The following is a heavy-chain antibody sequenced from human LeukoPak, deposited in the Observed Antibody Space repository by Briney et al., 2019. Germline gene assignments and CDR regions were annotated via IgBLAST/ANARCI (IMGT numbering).Heavy chain of an antibody. CDR3: ARTLKWLAFDY. J-gene: IGHJ4*02. V-gene: IGHV4-59*01. CDR1: GGSISTYY. D-gene: IGHD3-22*01. CDR2: IHNIENI. Sequence: KSSETLSLTCAVSGGSISTYYWSWIRQAPGKGLEWIGNIHNIENINYNPSLKSRVTISLDTSKNQFSLKMTSVTAADTAVYYCARTLKWLAFDYWGQGTLVTVSS.